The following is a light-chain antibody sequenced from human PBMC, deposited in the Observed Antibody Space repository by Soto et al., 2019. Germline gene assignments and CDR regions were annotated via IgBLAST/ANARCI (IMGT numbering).Light chain of an antibody. Sequence: DIQMTQNPSTLSASVGDRVFITCRASQGISSRLAWYQQKPGKAPKLLIYTASSLQSGVPSRFSGSGSGTDFTLTISSLQPEDFATYYCQNYNGPPWTFGQGTKVDIK. V-gene: IGKV1-12*01. CDR2: TAS. J-gene: IGKJ1*01. CDR1: QGISSR. CDR3: QNYNGPPWT.